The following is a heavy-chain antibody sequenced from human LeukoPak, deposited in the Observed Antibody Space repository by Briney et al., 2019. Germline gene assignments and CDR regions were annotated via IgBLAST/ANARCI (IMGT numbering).Heavy chain of an antibody. V-gene: IGHV3-33*08. CDR1: GGSFSGYY. J-gene: IGHJ4*02. Sequence: LSLTCAVYGGSFSGYYWSWIRQPPGKGLEWVAVIWYDGSNKEYADSVKGRFTISRDNSKNTLYLEMNSLRAEDTAVYYCARENGHFDYWGQGTLVTVSS. CDR2: IWYDGSNK. D-gene: IGHD2-8*01. CDR3: ARENGHFDY.